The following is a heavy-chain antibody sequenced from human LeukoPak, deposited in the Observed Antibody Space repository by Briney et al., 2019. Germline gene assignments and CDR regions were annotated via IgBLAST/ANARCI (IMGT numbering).Heavy chain of an antibody. CDR3: AKNRDSSDYPRDFDF. D-gene: IGHD3-22*01. J-gene: IGHJ4*02. V-gene: IGHV3-30*02. Sequence: GGSLRLSCAAFAFTFSSYGMHWVRQTPGKGLERGAFIRHDGSYQQYADSVKGRFTVSRDNSKDMVYLQMNSLRTEDTAVYYCAKNRDSSDYPRDFDFWGQGTLVTVSS. CDR2: IRHDGSYQ. CDR1: AFTFSSYG.